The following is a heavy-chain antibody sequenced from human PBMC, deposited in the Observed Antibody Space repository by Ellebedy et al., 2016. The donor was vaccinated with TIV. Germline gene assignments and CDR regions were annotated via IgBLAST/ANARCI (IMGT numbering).Heavy chain of an antibody. Sequence: GESLKISCAASGFTFSSYAMSWVRQAPGKGLEWVSAISGSGGSTYYADSVKGRFTISRDNSKNTLYLQMNSLRAEDTAVYYCAREWVIRDNYYYYGMDVWGQGTTVTVSS. J-gene: IGHJ6*02. CDR3: AREWVIRDNYYYYGMDV. V-gene: IGHV3-23*01. CDR2: ISGSGGST. CDR1: GFTFSSYA. D-gene: IGHD2-21*01.